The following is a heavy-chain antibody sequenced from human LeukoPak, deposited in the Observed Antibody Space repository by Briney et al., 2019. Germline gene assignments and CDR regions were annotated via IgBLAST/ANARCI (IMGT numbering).Heavy chain of an antibody. D-gene: IGHD1-26*01. Sequence: SETLSLTCTVSGVSITNYYWAWIRQTAGKGLEWIGRMYISGSTNYNPSLKSRVSISIDKTKNQFSLKLTSVTAADTAVYHCARDYLVGAPLDSWGQGTLVTVSS. V-gene: IGHV4-4*07. CDR2: MYISGST. J-gene: IGHJ4*02. CDR3: ARDYLVGAPLDS. CDR1: GVSITNYY.